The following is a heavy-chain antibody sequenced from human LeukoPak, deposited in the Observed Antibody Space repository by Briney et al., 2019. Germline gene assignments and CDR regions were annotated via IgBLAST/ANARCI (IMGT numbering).Heavy chain of an antibody. CDR1: GGSISSDNYY. D-gene: IGHD3-22*01. CDR3: ARACPRSGYYLGSGPDAFDI. CDR2: IYYSGST. Sequence: SETLSLTCTVSGGSISSDNYYWGWNRQPPGKGLEWIGSIYYSGSTYYNPSLKSRVTISVDTSKNQFSLKLSSVTAADTAVYYCARACPRSGYYLGSGPDAFDIWGQGTMVTVSS. J-gene: IGHJ3*02. V-gene: IGHV4-39*07.